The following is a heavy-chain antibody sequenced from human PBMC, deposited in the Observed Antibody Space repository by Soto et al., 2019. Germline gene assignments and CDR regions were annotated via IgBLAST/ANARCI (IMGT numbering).Heavy chain of an antibody. CDR3: ARDLRPQYYFDY. CDR1: GGTFSSYA. D-gene: IGHD3-16*01. Sequence: ASVKVSCKASGGTFSSYAISWVRQATGQGIEWMGGIIPIFGTANYAQKFQGRVTITADESTSTVYMELSSLRSEDTAVYYCARDLRPQYYFDYWGQGTLVTVSS. V-gene: IGHV1-69*13. J-gene: IGHJ4*02. CDR2: IIPIFGTA.